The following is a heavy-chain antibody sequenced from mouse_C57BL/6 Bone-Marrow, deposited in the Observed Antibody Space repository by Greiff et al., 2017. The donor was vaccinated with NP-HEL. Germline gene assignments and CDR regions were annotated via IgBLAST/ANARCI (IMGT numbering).Heavy chain of an antibody. CDR3: ARGGYGYDEFAY. Sequence: VQLQQPGAELVKPGASVQLSCKASGYTFTSYWMHWVKQRPGQGLEWIGMIHPNSGSTNYNEKFKSKATLTVDKSSSTAYMQLSSLTSEDSAVYYYARGGYGYDEFAYWGQGTLVTVSA. D-gene: IGHD2-2*01. V-gene: IGHV1-64*01. J-gene: IGHJ3*01. CDR1: GYTFTSYW. CDR2: IHPNSGST.